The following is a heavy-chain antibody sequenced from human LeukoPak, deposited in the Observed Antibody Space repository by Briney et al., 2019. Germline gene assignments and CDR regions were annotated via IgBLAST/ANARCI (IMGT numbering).Heavy chain of an antibody. D-gene: IGHD3-3*01. CDR1: GFAFSGYW. CDR3: ATGGGWVPSFGVVTHIDV. J-gene: IGHJ6*03. V-gene: IGHV3-74*03. Sequence: GGSLRLSCAASGFAFSGYWMHWVRQGPEKGLELVSRIDNDGHGILYADSVKGRFTTSRDNAKNTLYLQMNSLRFEDTAVYYCATGGGWVPSFGVVTHIDVWGKGTTVTVSS. CDR2: IDNDGHGI.